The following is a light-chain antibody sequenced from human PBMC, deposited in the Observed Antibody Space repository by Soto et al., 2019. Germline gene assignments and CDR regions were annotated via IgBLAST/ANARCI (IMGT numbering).Light chain of an antibody. CDR2: DAT. CDR3: SLSYDGARI. CDR1: TGAVTSGHY. Sequence: QTVVTQEPSLTVSPGGTVTLTCGSSTGAVTSGHYPHWIQQKPGQAPRTLIYDATNKQSWTPARFSGSLLGGKAALTLSGAQLEDEGDYYCSLSYDGARIFGGGTKLTVL. V-gene: IGLV7-46*01. J-gene: IGLJ2*01.